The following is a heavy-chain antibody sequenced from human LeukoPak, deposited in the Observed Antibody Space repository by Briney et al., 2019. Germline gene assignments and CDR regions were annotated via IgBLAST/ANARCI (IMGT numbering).Heavy chain of an antibody. CDR2: IYSGGST. CDR1: GLTVSNNY. D-gene: IGHD4-23*01. CDR3: AREGYGGNVDY. Sequence: GGFLRLSCAVSGLTVSNNYMSWVRQAPGKGLEWVSVIYSGGSTYYADSVKGRFTISRDNSKNTLYLQMNSLRAEDTAVYYCAREGYGGNVDYWGQGTLVTVSS. J-gene: IGHJ4*02. V-gene: IGHV3-53*01.